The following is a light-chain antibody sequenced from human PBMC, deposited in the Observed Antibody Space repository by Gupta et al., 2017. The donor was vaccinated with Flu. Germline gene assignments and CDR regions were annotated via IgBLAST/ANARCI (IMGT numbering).Light chain of an antibody. Sequence: IAISCTATSSDVSGNNYVSWYQQHPGKAPKLMIYDDSNRPSGVPDRFSGSKSGNTASLTITGLQAEDEADYYCSSHKSSRTRMVFGGGTKLTVL. CDR2: DDS. CDR3: SSHKSSRTRMV. V-gene: IGLV2-14*03. CDR1: SSDVSGNNY. J-gene: IGLJ2*01.